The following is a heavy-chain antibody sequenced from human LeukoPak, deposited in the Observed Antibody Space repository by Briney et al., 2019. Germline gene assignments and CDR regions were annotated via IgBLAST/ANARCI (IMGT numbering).Heavy chain of an antibody. D-gene: IGHD2-2*01. V-gene: IGHV1-69*05. J-gene: IGHJ4*02. Sequence: VASVKVSCKASGYTFTSYAISWVRQAPGQGLEWMGGIIPIFGTANYAQKFQGRVTITTDESTSTAYMELSSLRSEDTAVYYCVSSIPWDIVVVPAAFDYWGQGTLVTVSS. CDR3: VSSIPWDIVVVPAAFDY. CDR1: GYTFTSYA. CDR2: IIPIFGTA.